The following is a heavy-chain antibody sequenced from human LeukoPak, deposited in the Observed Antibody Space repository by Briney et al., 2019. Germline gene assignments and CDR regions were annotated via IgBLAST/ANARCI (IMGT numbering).Heavy chain of an antibody. D-gene: IGHD3-10*01. V-gene: IGHV3-30-3*01. Sequence: GGSLTLSCAASGFTFSSYAMHWVRQAPGKGLEWVAVISYDGSNKYYADSVKGRFTISRDNSKNTLYLKMNSLRAEDTAVYYCARDSVEVRGVIIPYYFDYWGQGTLVTVSS. CDR3: ARDSVEVRGVIIPYYFDY. CDR1: GFTFSSYA. J-gene: IGHJ4*02. CDR2: ISYDGSNK.